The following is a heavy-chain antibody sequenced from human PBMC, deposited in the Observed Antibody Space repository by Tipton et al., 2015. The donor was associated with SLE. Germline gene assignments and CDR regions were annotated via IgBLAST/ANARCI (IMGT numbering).Heavy chain of an antibody. CDR3: AREYGSGPPPYRGADY. D-gene: IGHD3-10*01. CDR2: IYYSGST. Sequence: SSYGMHWVRQAPGKGLEWIGSIYYSGSTYYNPSLKSRVTISVDTSKNQFSLKLSSVTAADTAVYYCAREYGSGPPPYRGADYWGQGTLVTVSS. J-gene: IGHJ4*02. V-gene: IGHV4-39*07. CDR1: SSYG.